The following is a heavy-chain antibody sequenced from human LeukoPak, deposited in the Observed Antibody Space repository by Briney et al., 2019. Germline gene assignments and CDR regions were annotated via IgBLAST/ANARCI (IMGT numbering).Heavy chain of an antibody. Sequence: ASVKVSCKASGYPFNSNAMNWVRQAPGQGLELMGWINTNTGNPTYAQGFTGRFVFPLDTSVSTAYLQISSLKTEDTAVYYCARDNAGDIDYWGQGTLVTVSS. CDR3: ARDNAGDIDY. CDR1: GYPFNSNA. D-gene: IGHD7-27*01. CDR2: INTNTGNP. V-gene: IGHV7-4-1*02. J-gene: IGHJ4*02.